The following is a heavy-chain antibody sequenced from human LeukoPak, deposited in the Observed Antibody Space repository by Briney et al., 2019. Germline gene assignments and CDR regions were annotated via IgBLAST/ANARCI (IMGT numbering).Heavy chain of an antibody. D-gene: IGHD1-26*01. V-gene: IGHV3-30-3*01. Sequence: GGSLRLSGAASGFTFSSYAMHWVRQAPGKGLEWVAVISYDGSNKYYADSVKGRFTISRDNSKNTLYLQTNSLRAEDTAVYYCATLLVGATVDYWGQGTLVTVSS. J-gene: IGHJ4*02. CDR2: ISYDGSNK. CDR3: ATLLVGATVDY. CDR1: GFTFSSYA.